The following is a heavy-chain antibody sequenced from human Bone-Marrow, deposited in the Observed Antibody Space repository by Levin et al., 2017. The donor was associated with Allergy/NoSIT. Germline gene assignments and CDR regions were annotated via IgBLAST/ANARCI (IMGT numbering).Heavy chain of an antibody. V-gene: IGHV4-4*07. D-gene: IGHD2-2*01. CDR3: ARGCSSNTCPPWFDP. J-gene: IGHJ5*02. Sequence: SQTLSLTCTVSGGYIRNYYWSWIRQPAGKGLEWIGRIHATENTNYNPSLKSRVTMSIDTSKNQFSLSLSSVTAADTAVYYCARGCSSNTCPPWFDPWGQGTLVTVSS. CDR1: GGYIRNYY. CDR2: IHATENT.